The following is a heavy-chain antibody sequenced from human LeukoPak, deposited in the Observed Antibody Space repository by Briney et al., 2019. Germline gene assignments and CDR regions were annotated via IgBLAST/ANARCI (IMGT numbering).Heavy chain of an antibody. CDR2: IRYDGSNK. Sequence: GGSLRLSCAASGFTFSSYGMHWVRQAPGKGLEWVAFIRYDGSNKYYADSVKGRFTISRDNSKNTLYLQMNSLRAEDTAVYYCAKDRRGSRSIVAAGPHLWGQGTLVTVSS. J-gene: IGHJ5*02. CDR3: AKDRRGSRSIVAAGPHL. V-gene: IGHV3-30*02. CDR1: GFTFSSYG. D-gene: IGHD6-13*01.